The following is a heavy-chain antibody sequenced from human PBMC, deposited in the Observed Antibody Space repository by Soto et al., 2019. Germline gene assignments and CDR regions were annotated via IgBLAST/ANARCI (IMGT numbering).Heavy chain of an antibody. CDR2: ISAYNGNT. D-gene: IGHD2-2*03. CDR1: GYTFTSYG. CDR3: ASGGYCSSTSCRGNAFDI. Sequence: ASVKVSCKASGYTFTSYGISWVQQAPGQGLEWMGWISAYNGNTNYAQKLQGRVTMTTDTSTSTAYMELRSLRSDDTAVYYCASGGYCSSTSCRGNAFDIWGQGTMVTVSS. V-gene: IGHV1-18*01. J-gene: IGHJ3*02.